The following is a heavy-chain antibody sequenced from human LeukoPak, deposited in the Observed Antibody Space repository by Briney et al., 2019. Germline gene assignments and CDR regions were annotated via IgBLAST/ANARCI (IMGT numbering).Heavy chain of an antibody. CDR3: AKTGRPNNSGWYRWFDP. CDR2: ICNSGGT. V-gene: IGHV4-4*09. Sequence: SETLSPTCTVSGDSISTYYWSWIRQPPGKGLEWIGCICNSGGTNYNPSLKSRVTISVDTSKNQFSLNLSSVTAADTAVYYCAKTGRPNNSGWYRWFDPWGQGTLVTVSS. D-gene: IGHD6-19*01. CDR1: GDSISTYY. J-gene: IGHJ5*02.